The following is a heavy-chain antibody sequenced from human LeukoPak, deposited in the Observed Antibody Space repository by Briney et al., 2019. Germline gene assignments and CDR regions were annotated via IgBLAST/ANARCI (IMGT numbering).Heavy chain of an antibody. CDR1: GIAFRNYA. Sequence: GSLRLSCVASGIAFRNYAMTWVRQAPGKGLEWVSSITGSGTTTRYADSVKGRFTISRDNSVGTLYLQLNSLSAEDTAVYYCGIDPNGDYIGAFDFWGQGTKVTASS. J-gene: IGHJ3*01. D-gene: IGHD4-17*01. CDR3: GIDPNGDYIGAFDF. CDR2: ITGSGTTT. V-gene: IGHV3-23*01.